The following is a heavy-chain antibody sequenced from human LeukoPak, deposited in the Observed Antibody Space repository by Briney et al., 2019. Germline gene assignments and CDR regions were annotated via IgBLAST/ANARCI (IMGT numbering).Heavy chain of an antibody. CDR1: GGSINNYY. CDR2: IYSSGST. J-gene: IGHJ4*02. Sequence: PSETLSLTCTVSGGSINNYYWSWIRQPAGKGLEWIGLIYSSGSTSYNPSLKSRVTMSVDTSKKQFSLRLSSVTAADTAVYYCARGRGGSYFYYWGQGTLVTVSS. D-gene: IGHD3-10*01. CDR3: ARGRGGSYFYY. V-gene: IGHV4-4*07.